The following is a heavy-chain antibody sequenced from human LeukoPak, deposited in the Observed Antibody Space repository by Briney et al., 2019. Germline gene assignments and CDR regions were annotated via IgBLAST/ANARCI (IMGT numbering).Heavy chain of an antibody. CDR1: GFTFDDYA. D-gene: IGHD4-17*01. J-gene: IGHJ4*02. V-gene: IGHV3-9*01. CDR3: AKDARTTVTTFLSPFDY. Sequence: PGGSPRLSCAASGFTFDDYAMHWVRQAPGKGLEWVSGISWNSGSIDYADSVKGRFTISRDNAKNSLYLQMNSLRAEDTALYYCAKDARTTVTTFLSPFDYWGQGTLVTVSS. CDR2: ISWNSGSI.